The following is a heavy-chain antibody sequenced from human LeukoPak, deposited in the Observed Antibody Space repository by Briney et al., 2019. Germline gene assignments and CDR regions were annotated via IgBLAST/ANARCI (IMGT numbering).Heavy chain of an antibody. D-gene: IGHD3-22*01. CDR3: AKDHDYDSSGPY. V-gene: IGHV3-23*01. J-gene: IGHJ4*02. CDR2: ISGSGGST. Sequence: SGGSLRLSCAASGFTFSNYAMNWVRQAPGKGLEWVSAISGSGGSTYCADSVKGRFTISRDNSRNTLYLQMNSLRTEDTAVYYCAKDHDYDSSGPYWGQGTLVTVSS. CDR1: GFTFSNYA.